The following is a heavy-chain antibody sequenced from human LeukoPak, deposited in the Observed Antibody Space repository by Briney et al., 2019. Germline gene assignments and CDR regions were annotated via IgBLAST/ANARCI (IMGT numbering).Heavy chain of an antibody. CDR3: ASKLGYCSSTSCLLDCGMDV. CDR1: VYTFTSYG. Sequence: ASVKVSCKASVYTFTSYGISWVRHAPGQGLEWMGWISAYNGNTNYAQKLQGRVTMTTDTSTSTAYMELRSLRSDDTAVYYCASKLGYCSSTSCLLDCGMDVWGQGTTVTVSS. CDR2: ISAYNGNT. V-gene: IGHV1-18*01. J-gene: IGHJ6*02. D-gene: IGHD2-2*01.